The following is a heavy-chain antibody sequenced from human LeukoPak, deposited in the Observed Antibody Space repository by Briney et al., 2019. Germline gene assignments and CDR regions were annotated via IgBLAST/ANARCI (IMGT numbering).Heavy chain of an antibody. Sequence: SETLSLTCTVYGGSISSSSYYWSWIRQPPGKGLEWIGEINHSGSTNYNPSLKSRVTISVDTSKNQFSLKLSSVTAADTAVYYCARHTKSGSGSYYNRRSRFDYWGQGTLVTVSS. D-gene: IGHD3-10*01. J-gene: IGHJ4*02. CDR1: GGSISSSSYY. CDR2: INHSGST. CDR3: ARHTKSGSGSYYNRRSRFDY. V-gene: IGHV4-39*01.